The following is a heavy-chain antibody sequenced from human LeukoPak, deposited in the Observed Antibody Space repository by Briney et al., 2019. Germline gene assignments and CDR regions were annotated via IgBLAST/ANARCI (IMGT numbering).Heavy chain of an antibody. CDR2: IRIDGGRT. CDR3: ARKGIGSSRYQNMDV. V-gene: IGHV3-23*01. J-gene: IGHJ6*03. Sequence: GGSLRLSCAASGFTFSSYAMSWVRQAPGKGPEWVSTIRIDGGRTYYADSVKGRFTVSRDTSKNTLYLQMNSLRAEDTAVYYCARKGIGSSRYQNMDVWGKGTTVTVSS. D-gene: IGHD6-25*01. CDR1: GFTFSSYA.